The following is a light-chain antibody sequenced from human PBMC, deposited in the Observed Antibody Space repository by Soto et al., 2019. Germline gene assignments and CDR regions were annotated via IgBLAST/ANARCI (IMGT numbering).Light chain of an antibody. CDR3: LQHNSYPRT. V-gene: IGKV1-17*01. CDR1: QGIGND. J-gene: IGKJ1*01. CDR2: LTY. Sequence: DIQMTQSPSSLSASVGDRVTITCRASQGIGNDLGWYQQKPGKAPKRLIYLTYSLQTGVPSRFSGSGSGTEFSLTLSSLQPEDSATYFCLQHNSYPRTFGQGTKVEIK.